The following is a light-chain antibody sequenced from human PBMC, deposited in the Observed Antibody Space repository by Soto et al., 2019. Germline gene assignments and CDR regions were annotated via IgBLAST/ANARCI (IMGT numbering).Light chain of an antibody. V-gene: IGKV1-39*01. CDR2: SAS. J-gene: IGKJ2*01. CDR1: QSITSY. Sequence: DVQMTQSPSSLSASVGDRVTITCRASQSITSYLNWYQQKPGKAPKLLIYSASTLQSGVPSRFSGSGSGTDFTLTISRLQPEDLASYYCQQSYSEYTFGQGTKLEI. CDR3: QQSYSEYT.